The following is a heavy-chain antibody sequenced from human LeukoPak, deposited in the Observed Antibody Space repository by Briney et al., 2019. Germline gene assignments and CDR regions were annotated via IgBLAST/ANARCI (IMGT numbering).Heavy chain of an antibody. CDR3: ARKGDIAVAGLVLDH. CDR2: INPSAGST. J-gene: IGHJ4*02. V-gene: IGHV1-46*01. CDR1: GYTFTSYY. Sequence: ASVKVSCKASGYTFTSYYLHWVRQAPGQGLEWMGIINPSAGSTSYAQKFQGRVTMTRDTSTSTVYMELSSQRSEDTAVYYCARKGDIAVAGLVLDHWGQGTLVTVSS. D-gene: IGHD6-19*01.